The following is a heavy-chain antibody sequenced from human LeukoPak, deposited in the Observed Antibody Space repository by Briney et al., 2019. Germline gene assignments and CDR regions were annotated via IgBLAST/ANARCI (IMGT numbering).Heavy chain of an antibody. D-gene: IGHD1-1*01. CDR2: IYTTGST. CDR3: ARETADLGRSFDY. V-gene: IGHV4-4*07. CDR1: GDSFNSYF. J-gene: IGHJ4*02. Sequence: SETLSLTCTVSGDSFNSYFWSWIRQPAGKGLEWIGRIYTTGSTNCNPSLTSRVTMSVDTSKNHFSLKLTSVTAADTAVYYCARETADLGRSFDYWGQGALVTVSS.